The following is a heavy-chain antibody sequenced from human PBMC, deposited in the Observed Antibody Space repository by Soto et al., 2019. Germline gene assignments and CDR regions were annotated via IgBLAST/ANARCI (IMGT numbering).Heavy chain of an antibody. CDR1: GDSISNLDYF. J-gene: IGHJ5*01. CDR2: IYKSATT. Sequence: SETLSLTCSVSGDSISNLDYFWAWIRQPPGQALEYIGYIYKSATTYYNPSFESRVAISVDTSKSQFSLNVTPVTAADTAVYFCARGRYCLTGRCFPNWFDSWGQGALVTVSS. CDR3: ARGRYCLTGRCFPNWFDS. D-gene: IGHD7-27*01. V-gene: IGHV4-30-4*01.